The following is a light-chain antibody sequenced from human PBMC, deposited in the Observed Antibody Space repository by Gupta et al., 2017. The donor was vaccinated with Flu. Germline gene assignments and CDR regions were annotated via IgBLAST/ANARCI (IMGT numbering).Light chain of an antibody. CDR3: QQDGTSLA. Sequence: EIVLTRSPGTLSLSPGEGATLSCRASQRVSSFYLAWYQQKPGQAPRLLIYATSTRATGIPDRFSGSGSGTDFTLTISRREPEDFAVYYCQQDGTSLAFGPGSKVEIK. V-gene: IGKV3-20*01. CDR1: QRVSSFY. J-gene: IGKJ1*01. CDR2: ATS.